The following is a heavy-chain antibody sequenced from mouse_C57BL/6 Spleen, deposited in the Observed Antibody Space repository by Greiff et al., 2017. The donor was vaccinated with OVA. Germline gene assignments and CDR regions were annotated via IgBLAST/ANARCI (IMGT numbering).Heavy chain of an antibody. V-gene: IGHV1-4*01. CDR3: AREDYYGSSSAWFAD. D-gene: IGHD1-1*01. CDR2: INPSSGYT. J-gene: IGHJ3*01. CDR1: GYTFTSYT. Sequence: QVQLQQSGAELARPGASVKMSCKASGYTFTSYTMHWVKQRPGQGLEWIGNINPSSGYTKYNQKFKDKATLTADKSSSTAYMQLSSLTSEDSSVDYCAREDYYGSSSAWFADWGQGTLVTVSA.